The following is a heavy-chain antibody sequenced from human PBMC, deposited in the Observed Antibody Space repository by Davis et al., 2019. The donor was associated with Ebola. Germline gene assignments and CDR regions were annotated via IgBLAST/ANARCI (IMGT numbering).Heavy chain of an antibody. CDR3: ARLPGYCTNGVCYTGEIDY. CDR1: DSSISNDYS. D-gene: IGHD2-8*01. Sequence: MPSETLSLTCTVFDSSISNDYSWGWIRQPPGKGLEWLGSIYHSGTTYYNPSLKSRVTISLDTSKRQFSLKLSSVTAADTAVYYCARLPGYCTNGVCYTGEIDYWGQGTLVTVSS. V-gene: IGHV4-38-2*02. CDR2: IYHSGTT. J-gene: IGHJ4*02.